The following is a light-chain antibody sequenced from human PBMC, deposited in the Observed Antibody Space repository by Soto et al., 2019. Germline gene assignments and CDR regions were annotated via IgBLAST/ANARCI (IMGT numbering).Light chain of an antibody. CDR3: QQSYTTPRT. CDR1: QSISTY. CDR2: SAS. V-gene: IGKV1-39*01. J-gene: IGKJ1*01. Sequence: DIQMTQSPSSLSASVGDRVTITCRASQSISTYVNWYQQKPGKAPKLLIYSASNLQSGVPSGFSGSGSGTDFTLTIDSLQPEDFATYYCQQSYTTPRTFGQGTKVDIK.